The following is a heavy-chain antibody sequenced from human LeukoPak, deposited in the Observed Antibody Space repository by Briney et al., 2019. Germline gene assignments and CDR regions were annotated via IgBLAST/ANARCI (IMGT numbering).Heavy chain of an antibody. CDR3: ARVRIVATTNYYYYCGMDV. D-gene: IGHD5-12*01. Sequence: SETLSLTCAVYGGSFSGYYWSWIRQPPGKGLEWIGEINHSGSTNYNPSLKSRVTISVDTSKNQFSLKLSSVTAADTAVYYCARVRIVATTNYYYYCGMDVWGQGTTATVSS. CDR2: INHSGST. V-gene: IGHV4-34*01. CDR1: GGSFSGYY. J-gene: IGHJ6*02.